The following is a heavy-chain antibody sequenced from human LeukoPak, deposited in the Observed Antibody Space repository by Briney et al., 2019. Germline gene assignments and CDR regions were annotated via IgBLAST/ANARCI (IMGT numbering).Heavy chain of an antibody. CDR2: ISVYNGNT. CDR1: GYTFTSFG. J-gene: IGHJ3*02. CDR3: ARGGGIVVVTAEDALDI. D-gene: IGHD2-21*02. Sequence: ASVKVSCKASGYTFTSFGISWVRQAPGQGLEWMGWISVYNGNTNYAQKLQGRVTMTTDTSTSAAYMELRSLRSDDTAVYYCARGGGIVVVTAEDALDIWGQGTMVTVSS. V-gene: IGHV1-18*01.